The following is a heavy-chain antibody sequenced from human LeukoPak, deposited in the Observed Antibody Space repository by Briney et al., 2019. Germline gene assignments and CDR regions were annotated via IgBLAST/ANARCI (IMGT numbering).Heavy chain of an antibody. D-gene: IGHD3-10*01. CDR1: GFTFSRYA. CDR2: ISGSGGST. Sequence: GGSLRLSCAASGFTFSRYALRWVRQARGKGREGVSAISGSGGSTYYADSVKGRFTISRDNSKNTLYLQMNSLRAEDTAVYYCAKDGGFRGGYFDYWGQGTLVTVSS. CDR3: AKDGGFRGGYFDY. V-gene: IGHV3-23*01. J-gene: IGHJ4*02.